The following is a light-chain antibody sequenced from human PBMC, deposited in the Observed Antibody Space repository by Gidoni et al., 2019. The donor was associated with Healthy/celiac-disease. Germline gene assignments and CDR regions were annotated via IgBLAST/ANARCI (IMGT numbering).Light chain of an antibody. CDR3: QQYNSYPYG. J-gene: IGKJ2*03. CDR1: QSISSW. Sequence: DIQMTQSPSTLSASVGDRVTLTCRASQSISSWLAWYQQKPGKAPKLLSYKASSLESGVPSRFSGSGSGTEFTFTISSLQPDDFATYYCQQYNSYPYGFGQGTKLEIK. V-gene: IGKV1-5*03. CDR2: KAS.